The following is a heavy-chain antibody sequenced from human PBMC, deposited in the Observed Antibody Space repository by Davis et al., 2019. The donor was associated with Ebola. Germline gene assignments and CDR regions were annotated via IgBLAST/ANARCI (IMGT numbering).Heavy chain of an antibody. Sequence: AASVKVSCKASGYTFSTYNLYWVRQAPGQRLEWMGWINAGNGNTKYSQKFQGRVTITRDTSTSTAYMELRSLRSDDTAVYYCAREEHDYGGNSFDYWGQGTLVTVSS. CDR2: INAGNGNT. V-gene: IGHV1-3*01. J-gene: IGHJ4*02. D-gene: IGHD4-23*01. CDR3: AREEHDYGGNSFDY. CDR1: GYTFSTYN.